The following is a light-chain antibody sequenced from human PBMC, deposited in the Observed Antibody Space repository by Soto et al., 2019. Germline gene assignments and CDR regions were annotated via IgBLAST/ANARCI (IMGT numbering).Light chain of an antibody. J-gene: IGLJ1*01. V-gene: IGLV2-14*03. Sequence: QSALTRPASVSGSPGQSITISCTGTSSDVGGYNFVSWYQHHPGKAPKLIIYDVNNRPSGVSNRFSGSKSGNTASLTISGLQAEDEADYYCTSYTTSSTYVFGTGTKVTVL. CDR3: TSYTTSSTYV. CDR2: DVN. CDR1: SSDVGGYNF.